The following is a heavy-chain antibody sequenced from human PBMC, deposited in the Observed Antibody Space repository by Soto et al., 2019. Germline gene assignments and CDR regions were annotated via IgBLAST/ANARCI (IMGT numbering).Heavy chain of an antibody. CDR3: TTDDPINRY. V-gene: IGHV3-15*01. J-gene: IGHJ4*02. D-gene: IGHD1-20*01. CDR2: IKSKNDGGTT. Sequence: GGSLRLSXAASGFTFSNAWMSWVRQAPGKGLEWVGRIKSKNDGGTTDYAAPVKGRFTISRDDSKNTLYLQMNSLKTEDTAVYYCTTDDPINRYWGQGTLVTVSS. CDR1: GFTFSNAW.